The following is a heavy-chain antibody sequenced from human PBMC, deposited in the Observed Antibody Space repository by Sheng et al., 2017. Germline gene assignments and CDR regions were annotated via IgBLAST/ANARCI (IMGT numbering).Heavy chain of an antibody. V-gene: IGHV3-33*01. CDR2: IWYDGSNK. J-gene: IGHJ6*02. CDR3: ARDRWVTNGYYYYGMDV. CDR1: GFTFSSYG. D-gene: IGHD2-8*01. Sequence: ESGGGVVQPGRSLRLSCAASGFTFSSYGMHWVRQAPGKGLEWVAVIWYDGSNKYYADSVKGRFTISRDNSKNTLYLQMNSLRAEDTAVYYCARDRWVTNGYYYYGMDVWGQGTTVTVSS.